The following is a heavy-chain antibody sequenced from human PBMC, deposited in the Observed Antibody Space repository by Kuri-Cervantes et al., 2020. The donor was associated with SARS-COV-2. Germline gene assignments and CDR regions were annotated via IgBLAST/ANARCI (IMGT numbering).Heavy chain of an antibody. CDR1: GFTFDDYA. Sequence: SLKISCAASGFTFDDYAMHWVRQAPGKGLEWVSGISWNSGSIGYADSVKVRFTISRDNAKNSLYLQMNSLRAEDTGLHYCAKDRGTIFGVVIGSGYGMDVRGQGTTVTVSS. D-gene: IGHD3-3*01. CDR2: ISWNSGSI. J-gene: IGHJ6*02. V-gene: IGHV3-9*01. CDR3: AKDRGTIFGVVIGSGYGMDV.